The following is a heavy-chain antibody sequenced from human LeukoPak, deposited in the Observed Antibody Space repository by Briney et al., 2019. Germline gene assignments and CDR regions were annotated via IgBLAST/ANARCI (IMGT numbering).Heavy chain of an antibody. CDR2: IYYDGST. V-gene: IGHV4-39*07. D-gene: IGHD1-26*01. CDR1: GGSISSRSYY. Sequence: PSETLSLTCTVSGGSISSRSYYWGWIRQPPGKGLEWIGNIYYDGSTYYNPSLKSRATISVDTSKNQFSLKLSSVTAADTAVYYCARDRSRWDLLPLDYWGQGALVTVSS. J-gene: IGHJ4*02. CDR3: ARDRSRWDLLPLDY.